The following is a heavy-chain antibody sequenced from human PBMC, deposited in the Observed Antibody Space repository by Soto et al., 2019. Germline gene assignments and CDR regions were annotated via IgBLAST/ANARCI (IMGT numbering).Heavy chain of an antibody. Sequence: QVQLVQSGAEVKKPGASVKVSCKASGYTFTGYYMHWVRQAPGQGLEWMGWINPNSGGTKYAKKFQGWVTMTRDTSISTAYMELRRLRSDDTAVYFCARDIGSGPQYYFDYWGQGTLFPVSS. CDR3: ARDIGSGPQYYFDY. CDR2: INPNSGGT. V-gene: IGHV1-2*04. J-gene: IGHJ4*02. D-gene: IGHD6-19*01. CDR1: GYTFTGYY.